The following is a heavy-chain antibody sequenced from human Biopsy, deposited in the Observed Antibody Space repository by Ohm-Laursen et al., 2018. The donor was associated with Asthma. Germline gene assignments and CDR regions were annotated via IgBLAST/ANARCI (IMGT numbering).Heavy chain of an antibody. CDR2: INSVFGTT. V-gene: IGHV1-69*13. J-gene: IGHJ4*02. CDR1: GGTFNTYV. Sequence: ASMKVSCKSLGGTFNTYVIGWVRQAPGQGLEWMGGINSVFGTTTYPQKFQDRVTVTADDSTSTVYMELSSLRSEDTAVYYCARKAGSCISRTCYSLDFWGQGTLVTVSS. D-gene: IGHD2-2*01. CDR3: ARKAGSCISRTCYSLDF.